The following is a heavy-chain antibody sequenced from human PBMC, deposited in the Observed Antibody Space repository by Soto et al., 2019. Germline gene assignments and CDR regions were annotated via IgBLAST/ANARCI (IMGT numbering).Heavy chain of an antibody. CDR2: ISSSGSTI. J-gene: IGHJ3*02. CDR3: ARDWCGGNCYAFDI. V-gene: IGHV3-11*01. Sequence: TGGSLRLSCAASGFTFSDYYMSWIRQAPGKGLEWVSYISSSGSTIYYADSVKGRFTISRDNAKNSLYLQMNSLRAEDTAVYYCARDWCGGNCYAFDIWGQGTMVTVSS. D-gene: IGHD2-21*01. CDR1: GFTFSDYY.